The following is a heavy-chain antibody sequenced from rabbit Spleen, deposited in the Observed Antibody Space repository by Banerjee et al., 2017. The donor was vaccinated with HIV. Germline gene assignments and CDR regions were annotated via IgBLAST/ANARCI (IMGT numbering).Heavy chain of an antibody. CDR3: ARGDVGDAGYDSFKL. V-gene: IGHV1S40*01. D-gene: IGHD4-2*01. CDR1: GFSFSSSYY. J-gene: IGHJ4*01. Sequence: QSLEESGGGLVQPEASLTLTCTASGFSFSSSYYMCWVRQAPGKGLEWIACIYGGSSGSTYYASWAKGRFTISKTSSTTVTLQMTSLTAADTATYFCARGDVGDAGYDSFKLWGPGTLVTVS. CDR2: IYGGSSGST.